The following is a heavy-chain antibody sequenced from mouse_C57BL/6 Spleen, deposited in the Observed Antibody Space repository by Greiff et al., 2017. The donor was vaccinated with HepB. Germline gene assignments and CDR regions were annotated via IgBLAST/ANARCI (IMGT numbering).Heavy chain of an antibody. CDR2: IYPGSGST. CDR1: GYTFTSYW. J-gene: IGHJ2*01. CDR3: ARSYNYDAADY. V-gene: IGHV1-55*01. D-gene: IGHD2-12*01. Sequence: VQLVESGAELVKPGASVKMSCKASGYTFTSYWITWVKQRPGQGLEWIGGIYPGSGSTNYNEKFKSKATLTVDTSSSTAYMKLSSLTSEDSAVYYGARSYNYDAADYWGQGTTLTVSS.